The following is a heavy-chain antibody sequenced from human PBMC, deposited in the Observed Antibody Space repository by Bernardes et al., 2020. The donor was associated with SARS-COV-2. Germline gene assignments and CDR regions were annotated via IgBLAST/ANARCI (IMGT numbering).Heavy chain of an antibody. J-gene: IGHJ5*02. D-gene: IGHD2-2*01. CDR1: GYTFTDSY. V-gene: IGHV1-2*02. CDR3: ARVTRYCSTTCWFDP. Sequence: ASVKVSCKASGYTFTDSYIHWVRQAPGRGPEWMGWINPNSGGTNYAQKFQGRVTMTRDTSITTAYMELSRLRSDDTAVYYCARVTRYCSTTCWFDPWGQGTLVTVSS. CDR2: INPNSGGT.